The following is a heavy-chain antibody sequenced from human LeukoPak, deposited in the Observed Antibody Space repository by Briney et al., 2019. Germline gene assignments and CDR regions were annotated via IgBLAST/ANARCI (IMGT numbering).Heavy chain of an antibody. D-gene: IGHD4-17*01. CDR3: AGTSVTLHF. J-gene: IGHJ4*02. CDR2: INHSGST. V-gene: IGHV4-34*01. CDR1: GGSFSGNY. Sequence: PSETLSLTCAVYGGSFSGNYWTWIRQPPGKGLEWIGEINHSGSTNYNPSLKSRLTISMDTSKNQFSLRLTSVTAADTAVYYCAGTSVTLHFWGQGALVTVSS.